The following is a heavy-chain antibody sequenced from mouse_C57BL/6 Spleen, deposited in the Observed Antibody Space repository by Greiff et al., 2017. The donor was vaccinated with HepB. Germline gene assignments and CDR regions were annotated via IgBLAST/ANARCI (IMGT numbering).Heavy chain of an antibody. Sequence: QVQLQQSGAELVRPGSSVKLSCKASGYTFTSYWMHWVKQRPIQGLEWIGNIDPSDSETHYNQKFKDKATLTVDKSSSTAYMQLSSLTSEDSAVYYCARRGDYGSSFDYWGQGTTLTVSS. CDR3: ARRGDYGSSFDY. J-gene: IGHJ2*01. V-gene: IGHV1-52*01. D-gene: IGHD1-1*01. CDR1: GYTFTSYW. CDR2: IDPSDSET.